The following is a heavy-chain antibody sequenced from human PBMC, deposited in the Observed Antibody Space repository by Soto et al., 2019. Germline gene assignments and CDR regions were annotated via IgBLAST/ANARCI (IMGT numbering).Heavy chain of an antibody. Sequence: SETLSLTYAVYGGSFTGYHWSWIRQPPGKGLEWIGEINHSGSTNYNPSLKSRVTISLYRSNNPSSLQLSSVTPADTAVYPCAPPHLNFCSGYSGTYYFDYWRQRPLVTVSS. V-gene: IGHV4-34*01. D-gene: IGHD3-3*01. CDR2: INHSGST. CDR3: APPHLNFCSGYSGTYYFDY. CDR1: GGSFTGYH. J-gene: IGHJ4*02.